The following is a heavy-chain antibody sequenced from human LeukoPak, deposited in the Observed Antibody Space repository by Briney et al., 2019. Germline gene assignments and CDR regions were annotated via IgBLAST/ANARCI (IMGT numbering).Heavy chain of an antibody. CDR2: IIPILGIA. Sequence: SVKVSCKASGYTFTSYGISWVRQAPGQGLEWMERIIPILGIANYAQKFQGRVTITADKSTSTAYMELSSLRSEDTTVYYCARDGIVLMVYATHVGMDVWGQGTTVTVSS. J-gene: IGHJ6*02. CDR3: ARDGIVLMVYATHVGMDV. D-gene: IGHD2-8*01. CDR1: GYTFTSYG. V-gene: IGHV1-69*04.